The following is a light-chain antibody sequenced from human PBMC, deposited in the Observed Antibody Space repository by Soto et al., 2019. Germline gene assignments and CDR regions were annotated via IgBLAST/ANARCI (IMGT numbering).Light chain of an antibody. Sequence: QSALTQPASVSGSPGQSITISCTGTSSDVGGYDYVSWYQHHPGKAPKHMIYEVSNRPSGVSNRFSGSKSGNTASLTISGLQAEDEADYYCSSYTSSSTLMVFGTGTKLTVL. CDR3: SSYTSSSTLMV. V-gene: IGLV2-14*01. CDR2: EVS. J-gene: IGLJ1*01. CDR1: SSDVGGYDY.